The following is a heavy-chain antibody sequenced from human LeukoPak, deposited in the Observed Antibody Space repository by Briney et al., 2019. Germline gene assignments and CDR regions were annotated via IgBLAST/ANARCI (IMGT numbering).Heavy chain of an antibody. CDR2: ISGSGGST. J-gene: IGHJ4*02. V-gene: IGHV3-23*01. CDR3: ASSYGDYGPYFDY. D-gene: IGHD4-17*01. CDR1: GFTFSSYA. Sequence: GGSLRLSCAAPGFTFSSYAMSWVRQAPGKGLEWVSAISGSGGSTYYADSVKGRFTISRDNSKNTLYLQMNSLRAEDTAVYYCASSYGDYGPYFDYWGQGTLVTVSS.